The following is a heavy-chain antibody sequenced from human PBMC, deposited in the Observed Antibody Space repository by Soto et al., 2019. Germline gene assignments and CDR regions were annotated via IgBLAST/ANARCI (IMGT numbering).Heavy chain of an antibody. CDR3: ARRRSDSSGWGVRYYYAMDV. V-gene: IGHV4-34*02. CDR1: GGSFSGYY. D-gene: IGHD6-19*01. Sequence: QVQLQQWGAGLLKSSETLSLTCAVYGGSFSGYYWSWIRQPPGKGLEWIGAIDHGGSPYFSPSIKSRVTISIDTSKNPFSLHLRSVTAADTAVYYCARRRSDSSGWGVRYYYAMDVWGQGTTVTVSS. J-gene: IGHJ6*02. CDR2: IDHGGSP.